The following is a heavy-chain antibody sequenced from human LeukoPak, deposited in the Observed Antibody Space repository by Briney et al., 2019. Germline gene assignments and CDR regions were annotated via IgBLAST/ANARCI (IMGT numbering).Heavy chain of an antibody. Sequence: PGGSLRLPCAASGFTFSSYSMNWVRQAPGKGLEWVSSISGSSSYIYYADSVKGRFTISRDNAKNSLYLQMNSLRAEDTAVYYCATGATVDYWGQGTLVTVSS. CDR3: ATGATVDY. D-gene: IGHD1-26*01. CDR2: ISGSSSYI. V-gene: IGHV3-21*01. J-gene: IGHJ4*02. CDR1: GFTFSSYS.